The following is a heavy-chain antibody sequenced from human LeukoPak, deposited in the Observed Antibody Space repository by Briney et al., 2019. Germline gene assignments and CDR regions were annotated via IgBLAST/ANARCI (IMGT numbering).Heavy chain of an antibody. V-gene: IGHV3-53*01. CDR2: IYSGGNT. CDR3: ARDRVNWNDVGGLFDY. CDR1: GFTVSTNY. Sequence: SGGSLRLSCAASGFTVSTNYMSWVRQAPGKGLEWVSLIYSGGNTNYADSVKGRFTISRDNSKNTLYLQMNSLSAEDTAVYYCARDRVNWNDVGGLFDYWGQGTLVTVSS. D-gene: IGHD1-1*01. J-gene: IGHJ4*02.